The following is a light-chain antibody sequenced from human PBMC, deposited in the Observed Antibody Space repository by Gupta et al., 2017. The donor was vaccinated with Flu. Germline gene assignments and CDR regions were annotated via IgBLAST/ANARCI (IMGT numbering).Light chain of an antibody. J-gene: IGKJ1*01. CDR3: QQYYSTPPA. Sequence: DIVMTQSPDSLAVSLGXRATINCKSSQSVLYSSNNKNYLAWYQQKPGQPPKLLIYWASTRESGVPDRFSGSGSGTDFTLTISSLQAEDVAVYYCQQYYSTPPAFGQGTKVEIK. V-gene: IGKV4-1*01. CDR1: QSVLYSSNNKNY. CDR2: WAS.